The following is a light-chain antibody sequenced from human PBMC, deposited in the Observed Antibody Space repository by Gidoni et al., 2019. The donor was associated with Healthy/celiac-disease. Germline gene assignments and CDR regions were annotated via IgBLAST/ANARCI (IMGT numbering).Light chain of an antibody. CDR3: AAWDDSLSGPWV. Sequence: QSVLTQPHSASGTPGQRVTISCSGSSSNLGSNYVYWYQQLPGTAPKPLIYRNNQRPSGVPDRFSGSKSGTSASLAISGLRSENEADYYCAAWDDSLSGPWVFGTGTKVTVL. CDR1: SSNLGSNY. J-gene: IGLJ1*01. CDR2: RNN. V-gene: IGLV1-47*01.